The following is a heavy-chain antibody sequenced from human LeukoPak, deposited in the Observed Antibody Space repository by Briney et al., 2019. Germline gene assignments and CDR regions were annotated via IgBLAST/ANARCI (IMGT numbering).Heavy chain of an antibody. D-gene: IGHD1-26*01. CDR1: GFTFSSYG. CDR2: IRYDGSNK. J-gene: IGHJ4*02. Sequence: QPGGSLRLSCAASGFTFSSYGMHWVRQAPGKGLEWVAFIRYDGSNKYYADYVKGRFTISRDNSKNTLYLKMNSLRAEDTAVYYCARDPGVGASPFDYWGQGTLVTVSS. CDR3: ARDPGVGASPFDY. V-gene: IGHV3-30*02.